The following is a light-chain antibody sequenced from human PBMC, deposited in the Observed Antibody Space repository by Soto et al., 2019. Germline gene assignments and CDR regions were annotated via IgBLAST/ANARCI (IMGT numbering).Light chain of an antibody. J-gene: IGKJ5*01. CDR3: QQYDNWPPT. Sequence: EIVLTQSPATLSLSPVERATLSCRASQSVSSYLAWYQQKPGQAPRLLIYDASNRATGIPARFSGSGSGTEFTLTINSLQSEDFVVYYCQQYDNWPPTFGQGTRLEIK. V-gene: IGKV3-11*01. CDR1: QSVSSY. CDR2: DAS.